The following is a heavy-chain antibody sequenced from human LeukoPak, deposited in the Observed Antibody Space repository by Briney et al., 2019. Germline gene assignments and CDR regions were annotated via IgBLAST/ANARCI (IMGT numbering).Heavy chain of an antibody. V-gene: IGHV4-34*01. Sequence: SETLSLTCAVYGGSFSGYYWSWIRQPPGKGLEWSGEITHSGSTNYNPSLKSRVTISVDTSKNQFSLKLSSVTAADTAVYYCARSPPRWLQLDHDAFDIWGQGTMVTVSS. CDR3: ARSPPRWLQLDHDAFDI. CDR2: ITHSGST. J-gene: IGHJ3*02. CDR1: GGSFSGYY. D-gene: IGHD5-24*01.